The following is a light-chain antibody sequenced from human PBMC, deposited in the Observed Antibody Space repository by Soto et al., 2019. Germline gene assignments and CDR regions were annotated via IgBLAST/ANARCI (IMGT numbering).Light chain of an antibody. V-gene: IGKV3-15*01. Sequence: EIVMTQAPVTLPISPGETATLSCRASQSISFNLAWYQQKPGQAPRLLIYGASTRATGIPARLSGSGSGTEFTLTISSLQSEDFAVYYCQQYDNWPPWTFGQGTKVEIK. J-gene: IGKJ1*01. CDR1: QSISFN. CDR3: QQYDNWPPWT. CDR2: GAS.